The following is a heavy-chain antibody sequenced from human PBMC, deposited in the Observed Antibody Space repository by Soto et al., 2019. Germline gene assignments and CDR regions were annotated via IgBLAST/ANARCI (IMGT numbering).Heavy chain of an antibody. J-gene: IGHJ4*02. Sequence: QVQLVQSGAEVKKPGASVKVSCKASGYTFASYAISWMRQAPGQGLEWMGWVSPYNGNTNYAQKLQGGDTMTTDTSTSTAYMELSSLRSDDTAVYYCARDPPPPDFWGQGTLVTVSS. CDR3: ARDPPPPDF. V-gene: IGHV1-18*01. CDR2: VSPYNGNT. CDR1: GYTFASYA.